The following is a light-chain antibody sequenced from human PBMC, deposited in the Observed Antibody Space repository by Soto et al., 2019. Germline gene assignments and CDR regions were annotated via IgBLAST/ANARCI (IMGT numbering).Light chain of an antibody. CDR1: SSDVGYYNY. Sequence: QSVLTQPASVSGSPGQSITISCTGTSSDVGYYNYVSWYQQHPGKAPKLMIYDVRNRPSGVPNRFSGSKSGNTASLTISGLQAEDEADYYCSSYTSSSTYVFGTGTKVTVL. CDR3: SSYTSSSTYV. J-gene: IGLJ1*01. CDR2: DVR. V-gene: IGLV2-14*03.